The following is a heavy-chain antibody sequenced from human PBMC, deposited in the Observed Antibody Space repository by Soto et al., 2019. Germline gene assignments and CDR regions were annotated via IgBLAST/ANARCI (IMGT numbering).Heavy chain of an antibody. D-gene: IGHD1-1*01. V-gene: IGHV3-23*01. CDR1: GFTLSSYA. CDR2: IGGNGDRT. Sequence: QPGGSLRLSCAASGFTLSSYAMTWVRQAPGKGLEWVSTIGGNGDRTSYADSVKGRFTISRDKSKNTLYLQMNNLRAEDTAIYYCTKSNALDVWGQGTTVTVSS. J-gene: IGHJ6*02. CDR3: TKSNALDV.